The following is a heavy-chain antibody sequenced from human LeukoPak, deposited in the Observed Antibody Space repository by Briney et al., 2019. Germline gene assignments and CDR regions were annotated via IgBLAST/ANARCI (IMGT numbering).Heavy chain of an antibody. CDR3: TRDQELYDYVWGNYGFDP. CDR2: IYTSGLT. J-gene: IGHJ5*02. V-gene: IGHV4-4*07. D-gene: IGHD3-16*01. CDR1: GGSISRYY. Sequence: NSSETLSLTCTVSGGSISRYYWSWIRQPAGKGLEWIGRIYTSGLTNYNPFLKSRVTMSVDTSKNQFSLRLSSVTAADTAVYYCTRDQELYDYVWGNYGFDPWGQGTLVSVSS.